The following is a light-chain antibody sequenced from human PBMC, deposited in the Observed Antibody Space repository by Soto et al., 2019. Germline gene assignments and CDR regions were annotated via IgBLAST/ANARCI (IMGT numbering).Light chain of an antibody. CDR3: GTLDTSLNAVV. Sequence: QSVLTQPPSVSAAPGQKVTISCSGSSSNIMKNYVSWYQQLPGTAPKLLIYDNHQRPSGIPDRFSGSKSGTSATLGITGLQTGDEADYYGGTLDTSLNAVVFGGGTKLTVL. V-gene: IGLV1-51*01. CDR1: SSNIMKNY. J-gene: IGLJ2*01. CDR2: DNH.